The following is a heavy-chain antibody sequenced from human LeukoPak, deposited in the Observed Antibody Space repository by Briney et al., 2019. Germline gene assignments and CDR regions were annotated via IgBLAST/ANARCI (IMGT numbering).Heavy chain of an antibody. Sequence: SQTLSLTCTLSGGSISSGSYYWSWIRQPAGKGLEWIGRIYTSGSTNYNPSLKSRVTISVDTSKNQFSLKLSSVTAADTAVYYCARAPVTGSGSYNYWGQGTLVTVSS. V-gene: IGHV4-61*02. CDR1: GGSISSGSYY. D-gene: IGHD3-10*01. CDR2: IYTSGST. J-gene: IGHJ4*02. CDR3: ARAPVTGSGSYNY.